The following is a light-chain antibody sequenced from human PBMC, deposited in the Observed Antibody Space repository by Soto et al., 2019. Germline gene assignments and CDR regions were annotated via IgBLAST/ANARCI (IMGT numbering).Light chain of an antibody. Sequence: SALTQPASVSGSPGQSITISCTGTSSDVGSYNYVSWYQQHPVKAPRLMIYASSNRPSGVSHRFSGSRSGNTASLTISGLQAEDEADYFCSSYTSGSTLYVSGSGTKVTVL. CDR3: SSYTSGSTLYV. J-gene: IGLJ1*01. CDR1: SSDVGSYNY. V-gene: IGLV2-14*01. CDR2: ASS.